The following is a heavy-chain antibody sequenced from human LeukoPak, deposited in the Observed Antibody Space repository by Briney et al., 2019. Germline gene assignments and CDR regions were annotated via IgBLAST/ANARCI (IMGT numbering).Heavy chain of an antibody. V-gene: IGHV3-23*01. J-gene: IGHJ3*02. CDR3: ARGLGLRFAFDI. CDR2: LSGSGTRI. Sequence: PGGSLRLSCAAHGFSFSDYAMSWVRQAPGKGLEWVSSLSGSGTRILFADSVKGRFTISRDNSKNTLYLQMNSLRAEDTAVYYCARGLGLRFAFDIWGQGTMVTVSS. D-gene: IGHD5-12*01. CDR1: GFSFSDYA.